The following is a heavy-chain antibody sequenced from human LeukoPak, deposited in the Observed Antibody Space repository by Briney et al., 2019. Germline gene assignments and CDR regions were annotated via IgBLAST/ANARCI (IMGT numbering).Heavy chain of an antibody. V-gene: IGHV3-7*03. J-gene: IGHJ4*02. Sequence: GGSLRLSCAASGFTFSSYWMSWVRQAPGKGLEWVANIKQDGSEKYYVDSVKGRFTISRDNAKNSLYLQMNSLKTEDTAVYYCTSRGKWELPYYFDYWGQGTLVTVSS. CDR1: GFTFSSYW. CDR3: TSRGKWELPYYFDY. CDR2: IKQDGSEK. D-gene: IGHD1-26*01.